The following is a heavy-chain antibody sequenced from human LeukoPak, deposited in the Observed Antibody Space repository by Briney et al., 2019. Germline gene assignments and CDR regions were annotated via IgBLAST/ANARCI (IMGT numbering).Heavy chain of an antibody. D-gene: IGHD1-26*01. CDR1: GYTFTGYY. V-gene: IGHV1-2*02. J-gene: IGHJ4*02. CDR2: IYPHSGGT. Sequence: GASVKVSCKASGYTFTGYYIHWVRQAPGQGPEWMGWIYPHSGGTNYAQKFQGRVTMTRDTSISTAYMELSRLRSDDMAVYYCARDQVDAGSYFAFFDYWGQGTLVTVSS. CDR3: ARDQVDAGSYFAFFDY.